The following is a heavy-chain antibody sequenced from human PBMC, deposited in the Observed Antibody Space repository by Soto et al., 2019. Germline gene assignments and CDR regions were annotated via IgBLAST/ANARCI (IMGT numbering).Heavy chain of an antibody. CDR3: ARDHSSGYYYYYYGMDG. CDR2: ISAYNGNT. D-gene: IGHD3-22*01. Sequence: ASVKVSCKSSGYTFTSYGISRVRQAPGQGLEWMGWISAYNGNTNYAQKLQGRVTMTTDTSTSTAYMELRSLRSDDTAVYYCARDHSSGYYYYYYGMDGWGQGNTVTVSS. J-gene: IGHJ6*02. CDR1: GYTFTSYG. V-gene: IGHV1-18*01.